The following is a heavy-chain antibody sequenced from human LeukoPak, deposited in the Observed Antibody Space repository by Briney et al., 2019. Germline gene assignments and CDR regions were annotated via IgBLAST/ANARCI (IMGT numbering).Heavy chain of an antibody. Sequence: ASVKVSCKASGYSFTSNYIHWVRQAPGQGLEWMGMIYPRDGSTSYAQKFQGRVTVTRDTSTSTVHMEVSSLRSEDTAVYYCARDVASSGYYWDWGQGTLVTVSS. V-gene: IGHV1-46*01. CDR3: ARDVASSGYYWD. CDR2: IYPRDGST. CDR1: GYSFTSNY. J-gene: IGHJ4*02. D-gene: IGHD3-22*01.